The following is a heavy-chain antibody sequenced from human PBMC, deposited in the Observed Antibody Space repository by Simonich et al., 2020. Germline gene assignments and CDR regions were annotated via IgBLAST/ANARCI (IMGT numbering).Heavy chain of an antibody. V-gene: IGHV3-7*01. CDR2: RKHVGREN. CDR3: AREYSSSSDPYWYFDL. CDR1: GFTFSSLW. Sequence: EVQLVESGGGLVQPGGALRLACAAPGFTFSSLWMSWVRQGPGKGMEWVAYRKHVGRENYYVDTLKGQFTTSRDTAKNSLYLQMNSLRADDTAVYYCAREYSSSSDPYWYFDLWGRGTLVTVSS. J-gene: IGHJ2*01. D-gene: IGHD6-6*01.